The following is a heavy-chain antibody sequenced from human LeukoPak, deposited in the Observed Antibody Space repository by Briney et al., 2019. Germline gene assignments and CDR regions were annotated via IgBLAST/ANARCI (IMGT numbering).Heavy chain of an antibody. CDR1: GFTFSSYS. D-gene: IGHD5-24*01. V-gene: IGHV3-21*01. Sequence: GGSLRLSCAASGFTFSSYSMNWVRQAPGKGLEWVSSISSSSSYIYYADSVKGRFTISRDNAKNSLYPQMNSLRAEDTAVYYCARDAAGEMATICSYWGQGTLVTVSS. J-gene: IGHJ4*02. CDR3: ARDAAGEMATICSY. CDR2: ISSSSSYI.